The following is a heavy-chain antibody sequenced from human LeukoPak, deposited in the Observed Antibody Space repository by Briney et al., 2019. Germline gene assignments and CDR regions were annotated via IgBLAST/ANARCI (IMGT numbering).Heavy chain of an antibody. CDR1: GFTFSNYA. V-gene: IGHV3-23*01. Sequence: PGGSLRLSCAASGFTFSNYAMNWVRQAPGKGLDWVSAISGGGDSTYSADSVKGRFTISRDNSKNTLYLQMNSLRAEDTAVYYCARDLARDGYNYWGQGTLVTVSS. CDR2: ISGGGDST. CDR3: ARDLARDGYNY. D-gene: IGHD5-24*01. J-gene: IGHJ4*02.